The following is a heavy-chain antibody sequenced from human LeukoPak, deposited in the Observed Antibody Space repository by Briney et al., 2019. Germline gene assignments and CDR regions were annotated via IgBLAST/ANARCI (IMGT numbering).Heavy chain of an antibody. CDR1: GYTFTSYG. CDR3: ARARGISSGWEIFDY. J-gene: IGHJ4*02. D-gene: IGHD6-19*01. Sequence: ASVKVSCKASGYTFTSYGISWVRQAPGQGLEWMGWINPNSGGTNYAQKFQGRVTMTRDTSISTAYMELSRLRSDDTAVYYCARARGISSGWEIFDYWGQGTLVTVSS. V-gene: IGHV1-2*02. CDR2: INPNSGGT.